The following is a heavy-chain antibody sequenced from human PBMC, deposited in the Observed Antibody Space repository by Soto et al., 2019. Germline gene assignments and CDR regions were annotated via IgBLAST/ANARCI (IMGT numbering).Heavy chain of an antibody. J-gene: IGHJ6*02. D-gene: IGHD3-10*01. CDR3: ARDSDGSGSYYKGPRSNYGMDV. V-gene: IGHV4-30-4*01. CDR1: GGSISSADYY. CDR2: IYYSGST. Sequence: SETLSLTCTVSGGSISSADYYWRWIRQPPGKGLEWIGYIYYSGSTYYNPSLKSRVTISVDTSKNQFSLKLSSVTAADTAVYYCARDSDGSGSYYKGPRSNYGMDVWGQGTTVTVSS.